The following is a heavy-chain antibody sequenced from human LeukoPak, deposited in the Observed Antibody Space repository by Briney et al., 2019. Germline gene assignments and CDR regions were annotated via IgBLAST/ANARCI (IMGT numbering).Heavy chain of an antibody. CDR1: GFTFSSYW. CDR3: ARDTMGYSYGYGVVADY. Sequence: GGSLSLSCAASGFTFSSYWMSWVRQAPGKGLEWVANIKQDGSEKYYVDSVKGRFTISRDNAKNSLYLQMNSLRAEDTAVYYCARDTMGYSYGYGVVADYWGQGTLVTVSS. J-gene: IGHJ4*02. CDR2: IKQDGSEK. D-gene: IGHD5-18*01. V-gene: IGHV3-7*01.